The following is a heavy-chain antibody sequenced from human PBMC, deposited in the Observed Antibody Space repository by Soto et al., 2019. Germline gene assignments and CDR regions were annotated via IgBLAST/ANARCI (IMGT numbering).Heavy chain of an antibody. V-gene: IGHV1-18*04. D-gene: IGHD2-15*01. Sequence: QVQLVQSGAEVKKPGASVKVSCKASGYTFTSYGISWVRQAPGQGLEWMGWNSAYNGNTNYAQKLQGRVTMTTDTATSTDYMELSSLRSDDTAVYYCARDRYCSGGSCYPFDYWGQGTLVTVSS. J-gene: IGHJ4*02. CDR3: ARDRYCSGGSCYPFDY. CDR1: GYTFTSYG. CDR2: NSAYNGNT.